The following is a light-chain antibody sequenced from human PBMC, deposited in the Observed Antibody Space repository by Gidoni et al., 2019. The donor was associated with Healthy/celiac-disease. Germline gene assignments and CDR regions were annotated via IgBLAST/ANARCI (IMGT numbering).Light chain of an antibody. CDR3: QQYNSYSRT. CDR2: KAS. J-gene: IGKJ1*01. V-gene: IGKV1-5*03. Sequence: DIQMTQSPSTLSASVGDRVTITCRASQSISSWLAWYRQKPGKAPKLLIYKASSLESGVPSRFSGSGSGTEFTLTISSLQPDDFATYYCQQYNSYSRTFGQETKVGIK. CDR1: QSISSW.